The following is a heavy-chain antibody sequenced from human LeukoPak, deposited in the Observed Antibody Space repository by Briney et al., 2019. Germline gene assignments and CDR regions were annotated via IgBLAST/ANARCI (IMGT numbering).Heavy chain of an antibody. D-gene: IGHD6-19*01. CDR1: GFTFSNYA. Sequence: GGSLRLSCAASGFTFSNYAMSWVRQAPGKGLEWVSAISGSGGSTYYADSVKGRFTISRDNSKNTLYLQMNSLRAEDTAVYYCAKDSEDSSGWYSDYWGQGTLVTVSS. J-gene: IGHJ4*02. V-gene: IGHV3-23*01. CDR3: AKDSEDSSGWYSDY. CDR2: ISGSGGST.